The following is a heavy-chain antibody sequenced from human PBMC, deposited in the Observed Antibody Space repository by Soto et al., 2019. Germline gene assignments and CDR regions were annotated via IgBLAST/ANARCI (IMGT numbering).Heavy chain of an antibody. CDR1: GFTFDDYA. CDR2: ISWNSGSI. J-gene: IGHJ4*02. D-gene: IGHD6-6*01. V-gene: IGHV3-9*01. CDR3: AKDPSISSSSYFYY. Sequence: GGSLRLSCAASGFTFDDYAMHWVRQAPGKGLEWVSGISWNSGSIGYADSVKGRFTISRDNAKNSLYLQMNSLRAEDTALYYCAKDPSISSSSYFYYLGQGTLVTVSS.